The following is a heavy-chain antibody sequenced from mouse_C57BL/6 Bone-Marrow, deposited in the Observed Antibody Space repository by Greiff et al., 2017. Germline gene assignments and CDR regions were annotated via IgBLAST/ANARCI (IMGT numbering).Heavy chain of an antibody. D-gene: IGHD1-1*01. CDR3: ARSHYYGSPAWFAY. V-gene: IGHV1-64*01. Sequence: VQLQQPGAELVKPGASVKLSCKASGYTFTNYWMHWVKQRPGQGLEWIGMMHPNGGSPDYNEKFKSEATLSVDKSSRTAYMELSSLTSEDSAVYYCARSHYYGSPAWFAYWGQGTLVTVSA. CDR2: MHPNGGSP. J-gene: IGHJ3*01. CDR1: GYTFTNYW.